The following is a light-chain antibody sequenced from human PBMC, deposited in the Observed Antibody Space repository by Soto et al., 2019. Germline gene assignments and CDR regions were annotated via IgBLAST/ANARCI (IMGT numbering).Light chain of an antibody. V-gene: IGKV1-5*03. J-gene: IGKJ3*01. Sequence: DIQMTQSPSTLSASVGDRVTITCRASQYIGRCLAWYQQKPGKDPKLLIYKALSLVSGVASRFSGSGSGIDFTLTITSLQPNDFATYYCQEYNNYSGTFGPGTTVDSK. CDR1: QYIGRC. CDR3: QEYNNYSGT. CDR2: KAL.